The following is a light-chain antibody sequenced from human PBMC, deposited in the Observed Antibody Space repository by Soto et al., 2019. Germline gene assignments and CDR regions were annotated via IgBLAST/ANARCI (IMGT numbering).Light chain of an antibody. CDR2: GAS. Sequence: EVVMTQSPDTLPVSPGERATLSCRASQNINSNLAWYQQKPGQAPSLLIYGASTRVTGIPARFSGGRSGTEFTCTISSLQSEDFAVYYCQQYNVWPLTLGGATKGDSK. CDR3: QQYNVWPLT. V-gene: IGKV3-15*01. CDR1: QNINSN. J-gene: IGKJ4*02.